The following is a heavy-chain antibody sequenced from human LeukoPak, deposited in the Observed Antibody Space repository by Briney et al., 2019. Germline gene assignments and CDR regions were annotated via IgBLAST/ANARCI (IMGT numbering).Heavy chain of an antibody. D-gene: IGHD2-2*01. Sequence: GGSLRLSCAASEFTFSNYGMHWVRQAPGKGLEWVAVISYDGSNKYYADSVKGRFTISRDNSKNTLYLQMNSLRAEDTAVYYCANVNAMSTGYWGQGTLVTVSS. CDR1: EFTFSNYG. V-gene: IGHV3-30*18. J-gene: IGHJ4*02. CDR3: ANVNAMSTGY. CDR2: ISYDGSNK.